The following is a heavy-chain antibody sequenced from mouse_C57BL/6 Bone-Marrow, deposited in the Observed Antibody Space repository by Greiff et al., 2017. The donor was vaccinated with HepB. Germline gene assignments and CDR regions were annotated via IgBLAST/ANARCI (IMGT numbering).Heavy chain of an antibody. CDR3: ARLGAY. CDR2: IHPNSGST. V-gene: IGHV1-64*01. CDR1: GYTFTSYW. J-gene: IGHJ3*01. Sequence: QVQLQQPGAELVKPGASVKLSCKASGYTFTSYWMHWVKQRPGQGLEWIGMIHPNSGSTNYNEKFKSKATLTVDKSSSTAYVQLSSLTSEDSAVYYCARLGAYWGQGTLVTVSA.